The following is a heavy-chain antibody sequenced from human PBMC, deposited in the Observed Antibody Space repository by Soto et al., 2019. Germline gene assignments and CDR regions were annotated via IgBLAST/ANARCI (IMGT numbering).Heavy chain of an antibody. CDR1: GESFSGYY. CDR3: ARRRRGITMVRGTYAMDV. CDR2: ITDSGSA. Sequence: QVQLQQWGAGLLKPSETLSPGCAVYGESFSGYYWNWIRQPPGKGLEWIGEITDSGSANYKPSLASRVTISVDTSKKQFSLRLNSVTAADAAVYYCARRRRGITMVRGTYAMDVWGQGTTVTVSS. J-gene: IGHJ6*02. V-gene: IGHV4-34*01. D-gene: IGHD3-10*01.